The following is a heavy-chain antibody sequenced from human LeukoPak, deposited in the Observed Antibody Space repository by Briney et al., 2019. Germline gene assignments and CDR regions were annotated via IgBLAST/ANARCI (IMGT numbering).Heavy chain of an antibody. J-gene: IGHJ3*02. Sequence: PSETLSPTCAVYGGSFSGYYWSWIRQPPGKGLEWIGEINHSGSTNYNPSLKSRVTISVDTSKNQFSLKLSSVTAADTAVYYCARSPVSDSSGREPFDIWGQGTMVTVSS. CDR3: ARSPVSDSSGREPFDI. CDR2: INHSGST. CDR1: GGSFSGYY. V-gene: IGHV4-34*01. D-gene: IGHD3-22*01.